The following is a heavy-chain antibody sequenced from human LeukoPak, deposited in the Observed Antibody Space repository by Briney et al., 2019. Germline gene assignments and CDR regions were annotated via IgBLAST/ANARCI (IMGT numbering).Heavy chain of an antibody. CDR1: GYSFTSYW. CDR2: IYPGDSDT. Sequence: GESLKISCKGSGYSFTSYWIGWVRQMPGKGLEWMGIIYPGDSDTRYSPSFQGQVTISADKSISTAYLQWSSLKASDTAMYYCATMTTVVTPGFDYWGQGTLVTVSS. D-gene: IGHD4-23*01. V-gene: IGHV5-51*01. J-gene: IGHJ4*02. CDR3: ATMTTVVTPGFDY.